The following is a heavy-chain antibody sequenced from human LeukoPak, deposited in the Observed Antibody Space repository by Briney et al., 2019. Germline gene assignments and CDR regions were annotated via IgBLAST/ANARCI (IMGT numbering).Heavy chain of an antibody. D-gene: IGHD6-19*01. CDR3: ARGGWLGHFDY. CDR2: ISSSSSYI. Sequence: GGSLTLSCAASGFTFSSYSMNWVRQAPGKGLEWVSSISSSSSYIYYADSVKGRFTISRDNAKNSLYLQMNSLRAEDTAVYYCARGGWLGHFDYWGQGALVTVSS. CDR1: GFTFSSYS. J-gene: IGHJ4*02. V-gene: IGHV3-21*01.